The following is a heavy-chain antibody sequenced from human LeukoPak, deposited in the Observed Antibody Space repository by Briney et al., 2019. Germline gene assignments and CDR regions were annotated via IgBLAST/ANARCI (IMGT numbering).Heavy chain of an antibody. V-gene: IGHV3-23*01. Sequence: GGSLRLSCAASGFTFSSYAMSWVRQAPGKGLEWVSAISGSGGSTYYADSVKGRFTIPRDNSKNTLYLQMNSLRAEDTAVYYCAKDPTPYYDFWSGPNYFDYWGQGTLVTVSS. CDR2: ISGSGGST. CDR3: AKDPTPYYDFWSGPNYFDY. CDR1: GFTFSSYA. D-gene: IGHD3-3*01. J-gene: IGHJ4*02.